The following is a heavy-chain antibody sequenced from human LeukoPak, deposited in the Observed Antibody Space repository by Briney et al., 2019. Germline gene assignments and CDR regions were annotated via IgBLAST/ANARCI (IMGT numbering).Heavy chain of an antibody. Sequence: PSETLSLTCSVSGGSISSGNWWSWVRQSPGKGLEWIGEIHHSGSTNYNPSLKSRVTILVDKSKNQFSLKLTSVTAADTAVYFCASAGIAVAGVKDDYWGQGTLVTVSS. V-gene: IGHV4-4*02. CDR1: GGSISSGNW. CDR2: IHHSGST. J-gene: IGHJ4*02. D-gene: IGHD6-19*01. CDR3: ASAGIAVAGVKDDY.